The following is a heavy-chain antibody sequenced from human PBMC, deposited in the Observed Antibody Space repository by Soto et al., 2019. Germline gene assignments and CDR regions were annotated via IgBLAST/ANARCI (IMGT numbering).Heavy chain of an antibody. Sequence: EMQLVESGGGLVQPGGSLRLSCTASTLTLSFYAMHWVRQAPGKGLEYVSAISANGGTTWYAESVKGRFIISRDNSKNTMYLQMGSLRDEDMAVYYCARADVRNGGYDYDFWGQGTLVTVSS. CDR1: TLTLSFYA. CDR3: ARADVRNGGYDYDF. V-gene: IGHV3-64*07. J-gene: IGHJ4*02. D-gene: IGHD5-12*01. CDR2: ISANGGTT.